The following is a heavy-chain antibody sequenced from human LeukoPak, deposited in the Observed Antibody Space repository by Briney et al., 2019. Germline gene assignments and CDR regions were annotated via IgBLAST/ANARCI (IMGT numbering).Heavy chain of an antibody. CDR1: ELTFSSYD. J-gene: IGHJ4*02. D-gene: IGHD6-6*01. CDR2: ISGSGGTT. V-gene: IGHV3-23*01. Sequence: GGCLRLSCVASELTFSSYDMSWVRQAPGKGLEWVSVISGSGGTTYYADSVKGRFTISRDNSQNTLYLQMNSLRADDTAVYYCAKLTSDWGQGTLVTVSS. CDR3: AKLTSD.